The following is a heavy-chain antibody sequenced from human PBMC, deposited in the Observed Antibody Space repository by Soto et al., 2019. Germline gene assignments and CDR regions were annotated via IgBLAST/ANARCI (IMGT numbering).Heavy chain of an antibody. J-gene: IGHJ4*02. CDR3: ARSAYGSSGSFHY. D-gene: IGHD3-22*01. CDR2: ISSSSTI. Sequence: GGSLRLSCAASGFIFSTYNMNWVRQAPGKGLEWVSYISSSSTIYYADSVKGRFTISRDNAKNSLYLQMNSLRDEDTAVYYCARSAYGSSGSFHYWGQGTLVTVSS. CDR1: GFIFSTYN. V-gene: IGHV3-48*02.